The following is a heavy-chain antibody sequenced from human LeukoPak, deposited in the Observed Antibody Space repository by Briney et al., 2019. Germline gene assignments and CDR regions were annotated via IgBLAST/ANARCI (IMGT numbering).Heavy chain of an antibody. CDR3: TRDRGYSYGHNDY. Sequence: GGSLRLSCAASGFTFSSYSMNWFRQAPGKGLEWVGFIRSKAYGGTTEYAASVKGRFTISRDDSKSIAYLQMNSLKTEDTAVYYCTRDRGYSYGHNDYWGQGTLVTVSS. D-gene: IGHD5-18*01. V-gene: IGHV3-49*03. CDR2: IRSKAYGGTT. CDR1: GFTFSSYS. J-gene: IGHJ4*02.